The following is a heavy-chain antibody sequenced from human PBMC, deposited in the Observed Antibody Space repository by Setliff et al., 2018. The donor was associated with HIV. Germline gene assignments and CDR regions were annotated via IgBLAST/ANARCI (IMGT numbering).Heavy chain of an antibody. CDR3: ARGGDRMQIWSRFPFDI. Sequence: GASVKVSCKASGYTFNNYALYWVRQAPGQGFEWMGWINTNTGSPTYAQGFTRRFVFSLDPSVRTAYLQITGLKAEDTAVYYCARGGDRMQIWSRFPFDIWGQGTMGTVSS. J-gene: IGHJ3*02. CDR1: GYTFNNYA. V-gene: IGHV7-4-1*02. CDR2: INTNTGSP. D-gene: IGHD3-10*01.